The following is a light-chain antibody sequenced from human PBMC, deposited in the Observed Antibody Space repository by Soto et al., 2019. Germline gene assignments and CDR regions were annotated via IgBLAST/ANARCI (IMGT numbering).Light chain of an antibody. J-gene: IGKJ2*03. CDR2: KAS. V-gene: IGKV1-5*03. CDR3: QQYNSYVYS. CDR1: QRVSRW. Sequence: DIQMTQSPSTLSASVGDRVNITCRASQRVSRWLAWYQQKPGKAPKVMIYKASTLESGVPSRFSASGFGTEFTLTISSLQPDDFATYYCQQYNSYVYSFGRGTKLEI.